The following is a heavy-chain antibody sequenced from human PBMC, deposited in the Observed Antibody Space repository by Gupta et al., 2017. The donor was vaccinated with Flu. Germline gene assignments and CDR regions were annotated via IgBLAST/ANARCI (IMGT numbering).Heavy chain of an antibody. J-gene: IGHJ6*02. CDR2: INPNSGGT. D-gene: IGHD3-3*01. Sequence: QVQLVQSGAEVKKPGASVKVSCKASGYTFTGYYMHWVRQAPGQGLEWMGWINPNSGGTNYAQKFQGRVTMTRDTSISTAYMELSRLRSDDTAVYYCARSLEWLTYYYYGMDVWGQGTTVTVSS. CDR3: ARSLEWLTYYYYGMDV. CDR1: GYTFTGYY. V-gene: IGHV1-2*02.